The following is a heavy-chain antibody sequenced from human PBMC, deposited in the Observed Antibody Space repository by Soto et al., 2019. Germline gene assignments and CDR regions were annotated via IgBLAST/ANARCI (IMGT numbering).Heavy chain of an antibody. Sequence: ASVKASCKASGYTFTSYGISWVRQAPEQGLEWMGRISPNNGKANYAQKFQGRVTITADKSTSTAYMELSSLRSEDTAVYYCARALLSDNPHYYYYYMDVWGKGTTVTVSS. CDR3: ARALLSDNPHYYYYYMDV. J-gene: IGHJ6*03. CDR2: ISPNNGKA. V-gene: IGHV1-18*01. D-gene: IGHD3-10*01. CDR1: GYTFTSYG.